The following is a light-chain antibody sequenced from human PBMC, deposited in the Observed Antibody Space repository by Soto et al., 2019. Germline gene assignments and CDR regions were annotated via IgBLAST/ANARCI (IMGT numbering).Light chain of an antibody. CDR2: GAS. J-gene: IGKJ3*01. CDR3: QQYGSSPLFT. CDR1: QSVSSNY. Sequence: EFVLTQSPGTLSLSPGERATLSCRASQSVSSNYLAWYQQKPGQAPRLLIYGASSRVTGIPDRFSGSGSGTDFTLTISRLEPEDFAVYSCQQYGSSPLFTFGPGTKVDIK. V-gene: IGKV3-20*01.